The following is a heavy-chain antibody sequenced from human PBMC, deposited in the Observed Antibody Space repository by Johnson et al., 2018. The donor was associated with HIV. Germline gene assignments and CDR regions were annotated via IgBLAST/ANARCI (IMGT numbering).Heavy chain of an antibody. J-gene: IGHJ3*02. D-gene: IGHD3-22*01. CDR1: GFTFSSYA. CDR2: IKCDGSEK. CDR3: VRAMYYYYFSGYLIRPRAFDI. V-gene: IGHV3-52*01. Sequence: VQLVESGGGVVQPGRSLRLSCAASGFTFSSYAMHWVCQAPEKGLEWVADIKCDGSEKYYVDSVKGRLTISRDNAKNSLYLQVNSLRAEDMTVYYCVRAMYYYYFSGYLIRPRAFDIWGQGTMVTVSS.